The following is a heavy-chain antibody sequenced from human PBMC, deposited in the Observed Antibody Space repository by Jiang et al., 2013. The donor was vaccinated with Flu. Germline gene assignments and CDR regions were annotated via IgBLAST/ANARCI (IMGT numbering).Heavy chain of an antibody. V-gene: IGHV4-39*01. CDR1: GDSISGSNYY. CDR3: TREGQSSSGSDN. D-gene: IGHD6-19*01. Sequence: GPGLVKPSETLSLICTVSGDSISGSNYYWGWTRQPPGKGLEWIGSIFYSGNTFYTPSLKSRVTLSVDTTKNQFSLRLSSVTAADTAIYYCTREGQSSSGSDNWGQGTLVTVSS. CDR2: IFYSGNT. J-gene: IGHJ4*02.